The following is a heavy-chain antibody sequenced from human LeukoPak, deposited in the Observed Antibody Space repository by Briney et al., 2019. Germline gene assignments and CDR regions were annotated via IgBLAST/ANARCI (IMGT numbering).Heavy chain of an antibody. Sequence: SETLSLTCAVYGGSFSGYYWSWIRQPPGKGVEWIGEINHSGSTNYNPSLKSRVTISVDTSKNQFSLKLSSVTAADTAVYYCARGSEFWSGYFDYWGQGTLVTVSS. V-gene: IGHV4-34*01. J-gene: IGHJ4*02. CDR3: ARGSEFWSGYFDY. CDR2: INHSGST. CDR1: GGSFSGYY. D-gene: IGHD3-3*01.